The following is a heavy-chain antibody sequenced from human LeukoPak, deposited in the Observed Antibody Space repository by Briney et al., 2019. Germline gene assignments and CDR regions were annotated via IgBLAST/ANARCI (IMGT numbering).Heavy chain of an antibody. CDR2: ISGSGGST. CDR1: GFTFSSYS. J-gene: IGHJ3*02. Sequence: GGSLRLSCAASGFTFSSYSMNWVRQAPGKGLEWASAISGSGGSTYYADSVKGRFTISRDNSKNTLYLQMNSLRAEDTAVYYCAKDISSSWYSDAFDIWGQGTMVTVSS. D-gene: IGHD6-13*01. CDR3: AKDISSSWYSDAFDI. V-gene: IGHV3-23*01.